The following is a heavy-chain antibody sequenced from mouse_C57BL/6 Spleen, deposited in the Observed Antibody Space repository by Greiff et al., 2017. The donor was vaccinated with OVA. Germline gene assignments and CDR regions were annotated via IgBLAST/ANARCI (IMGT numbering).Heavy chain of an antibody. Sequence: DVQLVESGGGLVKPGGSLKLSCAASGFTFSSYAMSWVRQTPEKRLEWVATISDGGSYTYYPDNVKGRFTISRDNAKNNLYLQMSHLKSEDTAMYYCAGDTLPAHFDYWGQGTTLTVSS. V-gene: IGHV5-4*01. CDR3: AGDTLPAHFDY. CDR1: GFTFSSYA. CDR2: ISDGGSYT. D-gene: IGHD1-2*01. J-gene: IGHJ2*01.